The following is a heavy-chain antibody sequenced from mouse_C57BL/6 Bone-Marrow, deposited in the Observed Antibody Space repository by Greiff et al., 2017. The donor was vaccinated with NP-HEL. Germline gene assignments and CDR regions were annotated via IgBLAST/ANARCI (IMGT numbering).Heavy chain of an antibody. CDR2: IWSDGST. V-gene: IGHV2-6-1*01. D-gene: IGHD3-2*02. Sequence: VQLVESGPGLVAPSQSLSITCTVSGFSLTSYGVHWVRQPPGKGLEWLVVIWSDGSTTYNSAPKSRLSISKDNSKNQVFLKMNSLQTDDTAMYYCARHETAQAPYYYAMDYWGQGTSVTVSS. CDR3: ARHETAQAPYYYAMDY. CDR1: GFSLTSYG. J-gene: IGHJ4*01.